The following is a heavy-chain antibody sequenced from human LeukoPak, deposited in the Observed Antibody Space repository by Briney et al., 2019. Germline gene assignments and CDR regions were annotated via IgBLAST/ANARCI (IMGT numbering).Heavy chain of an antibody. Sequence: SETLSLTCAVYGGSFSGYYWSWIRQPPGKGLEWIGEINHSGSTNYNPSLKSRVTISVDTSKNQFSLKLSSVTTADTAVYYCASREIAAAGQFDYWGQGTLVTVSS. CDR2: INHSGST. J-gene: IGHJ4*02. CDR1: GGSFSGYY. CDR3: ASREIAAAGQFDY. V-gene: IGHV4-34*01. D-gene: IGHD6-13*01.